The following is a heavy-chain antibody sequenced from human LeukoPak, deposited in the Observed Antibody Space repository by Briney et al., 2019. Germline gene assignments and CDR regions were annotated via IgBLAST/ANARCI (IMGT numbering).Heavy chain of an antibody. CDR3: ARGSPADNYYYYYMDV. J-gene: IGHJ6*03. Sequence: AASVKVSCKASGYTFTGYYMHWVRQAPGQGLEWMGWINPKRGDTNYAQKFQGRVTMTRDTSISTAYMELSSLRSEDTAVYYCARGSPADNYYYYYMDVWGKGTTVTISS. CDR1: GYTFTGYY. V-gene: IGHV1-2*02. CDR2: INPKRGDT. D-gene: IGHD2-2*01.